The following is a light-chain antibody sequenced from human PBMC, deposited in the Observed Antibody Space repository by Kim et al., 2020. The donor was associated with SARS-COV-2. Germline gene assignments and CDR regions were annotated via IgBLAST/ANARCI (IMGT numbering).Light chain of an antibody. J-gene: IGKJ1*01. CDR3: LQHDSFPWT. V-gene: IGKV5-2*01. CDR1: QDIDDD. Sequence: ETTLMQSPTFVSATPGDRVNISCKASQDIDDDMNWYQRKPGEAAVFLIQEGTTLVPEIPPRVSGSGYGTDFTLTINKIESDDAAYYFCLQHDSFPWTFGQGTKVDIK. CDR2: EGT.